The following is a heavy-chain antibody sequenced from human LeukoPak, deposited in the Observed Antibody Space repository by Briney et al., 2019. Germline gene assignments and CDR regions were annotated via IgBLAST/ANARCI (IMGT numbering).Heavy chain of an antibody. V-gene: IGHV7-4-1*02. CDR2: INTNTGKP. J-gene: IGHJ4*02. Sequence: GASVKVSCKASGYTFTNYAMNWVRQASGQGLEWMGWINTNTGKPTYAQGFTGRFVLSLDTSVSTAYLQISSLKAEDIAVYYCARESPLAAAGTGAADYWGQGTLVIVSS. D-gene: IGHD6-13*01. CDR1: GYTFTNYA. CDR3: ARESPLAAAGTGAADY.